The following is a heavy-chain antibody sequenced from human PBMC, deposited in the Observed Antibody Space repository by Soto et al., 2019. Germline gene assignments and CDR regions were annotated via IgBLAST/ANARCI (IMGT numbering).Heavy chain of an antibody. Sequence: SQTLSLTCAISVDSVSSDTTGWNWTRQSPSRGLEWQGRTHYVSRWTTDYAVSVKRRIIINPDTSKNQFTRQLNSVTPQDTAADYCARGYLHMGMDVWGQGTTVTVSS. V-gene: IGHV6-1*01. CDR2: THYVSRWTT. CDR3: ARGYLHMGMDV. CDR1: VDSVSSDTTG. D-gene: IGHD2-21*01. J-gene: IGHJ6*02.